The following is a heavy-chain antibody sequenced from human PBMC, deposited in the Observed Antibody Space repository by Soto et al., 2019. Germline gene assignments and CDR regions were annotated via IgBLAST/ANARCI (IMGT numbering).Heavy chain of an antibody. D-gene: IGHD5-18*01. V-gene: IGHV1-18*01. J-gene: IGHJ6*02. CDR1: GYTFTSYG. CDR3: ASDPGYSYGYPYYYYYGMDV. CDR2: ISAYNGNT. Sequence: QVQLVQSGAEVKKPGASVKVSCKASGYTFTSYGISWVRQAPGQGLEWLGWISAYNGNTNYAQKLQGRVTMTTVKSKSTAYMELRSLISDDTAVYYCASDPGYSYGYPYYYYYGMDVWGQGTTVTVSS.